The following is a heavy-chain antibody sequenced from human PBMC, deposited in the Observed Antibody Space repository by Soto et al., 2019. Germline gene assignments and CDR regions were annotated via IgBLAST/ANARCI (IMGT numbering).Heavy chain of an antibody. D-gene: IGHD5-12*01. J-gene: IGHJ4*02. Sequence: QVQLVESGGGVVQPGRSLRLSCAASGFTFSSCGMHWVRQAPGKGLEWVAVIWYDGSNKYYADSVKGRFTISRDNSKNTLYLQMNSLRAEDTAVYYCARDLRYGYNYPFDYWGQGTLVTVSS. CDR1: GFTFSSCG. CDR3: ARDLRYGYNYPFDY. V-gene: IGHV3-33*01. CDR2: IWYDGSNK.